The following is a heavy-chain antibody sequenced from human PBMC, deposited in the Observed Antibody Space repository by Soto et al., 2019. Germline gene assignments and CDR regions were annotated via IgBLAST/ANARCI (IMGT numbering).Heavy chain of an antibody. D-gene: IGHD6-13*01. CDR1: GFTFSSYG. V-gene: IGHV3-30*03. CDR3: ARGDISSSWYSLLLNYGMDV. CDR2: ISYDGSNK. J-gene: IGHJ6*02. Sequence: QVQLVESGGGVVQPGRSLRLSCAASGFTFSSYGMHWVRQAPGKGLEWVAVISYDGSNKYYADSVKGRFTISRDNSKNTLYLQMNSLRAEDTAVYYCARGDISSSWYSLLLNYGMDVWGQGTTVTVSS.